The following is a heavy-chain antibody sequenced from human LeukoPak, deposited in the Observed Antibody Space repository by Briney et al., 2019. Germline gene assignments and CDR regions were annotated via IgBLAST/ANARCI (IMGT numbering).Heavy chain of an antibody. CDR1: GFTFSSYA. CDR3: ARETVDTAMPCFDY. Sequence: PGGSLRLSCAASGFTFSSYAMHWVRQAPGKGLEWVAVISYDGSNKYYADSVKGRFTISRDNSKNTLYLQMNSLRAEDTAVYYCARETVDTAMPCFDYWGQGTLVTVSS. D-gene: IGHD5-18*01. J-gene: IGHJ4*02. CDR2: ISYDGSNK. V-gene: IGHV3-30*04.